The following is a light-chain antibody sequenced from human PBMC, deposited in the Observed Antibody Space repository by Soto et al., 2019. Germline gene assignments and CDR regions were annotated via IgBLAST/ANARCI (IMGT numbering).Light chain of an antibody. CDR2: GNS. V-gene: IGLV1-40*01. J-gene: IGLJ2*01. Sequence: QSVLTQPPSVSGAPGQTITISCTGSSTNIGAGYDVPWYQQLPGTAPKLLISGNSNRPSRVPDRFSGSKSGTPASLAITGVQAEDEADYYCQSYDSSLSTSVFGGGTKLTVL. CDR1: STNIGAGYD. CDR3: QSYDSSLSTSV.